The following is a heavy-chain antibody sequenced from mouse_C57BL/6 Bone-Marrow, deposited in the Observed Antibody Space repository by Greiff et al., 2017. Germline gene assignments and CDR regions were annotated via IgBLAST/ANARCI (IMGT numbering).Heavy chain of an antibody. Sequence: QVQLQQPGAELVKPGASVKMSCKASGYTFTSYWITWVKQRPGQGLEWIGDIYPGSGSTNYNGKFKSKATLTVDPSSSTAYMQLSSLTSEDSAVYYGARLYYSNYWYFDVWGTGTTVTVSA. V-gene: IGHV1-55*01. CDR3: ARLYYSNYWYFDV. J-gene: IGHJ1*03. D-gene: IGHD2-5*01. CDR2: IYPGSGST. CDR1: GYTFTSYW.